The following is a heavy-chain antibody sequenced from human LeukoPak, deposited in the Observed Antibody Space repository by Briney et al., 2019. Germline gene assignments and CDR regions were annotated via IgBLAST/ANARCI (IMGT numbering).Heavy chain of an antibody. J-gene: IGHJ4*02. CDR3: ARDENWGPDY. D-gene: IGHD7-27*01. CDR2: IEPNSGGT. Sequence: GASVKVSCKASGYTXTGHYMHWIRQAPGQGLEWMGWIEPNSGGTHYAQNFQGRLTISRDTSISTAYMELSRLSSDDTAMYYCARDENWGPDYWGQGTLVTVSS. V-gene: IGHV1-2*02. CDR1: GYTXTGHY.